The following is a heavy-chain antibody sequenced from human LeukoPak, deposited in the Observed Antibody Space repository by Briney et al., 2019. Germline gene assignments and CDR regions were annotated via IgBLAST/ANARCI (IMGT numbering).Heavy chain of an antibody. CDR3: ARDSIAAAGTPDY. D-gene: IGHD6-13*01. CDR1: GFTFSSYG. J-gene: IGHJ4*02. Sequence: PGGSLRLSCAASGFTFSSYGMHWVRQAPGKGLEWVAVIWYDGSNKYYADSVKGRFTISRDNSKNTLYLLMNSLRAEDTAVYYCARDSIAAAGTPDYWGQGTLVTVSS. V-gene: IGHV3-33*01. CDR2: IWYDGSNK.